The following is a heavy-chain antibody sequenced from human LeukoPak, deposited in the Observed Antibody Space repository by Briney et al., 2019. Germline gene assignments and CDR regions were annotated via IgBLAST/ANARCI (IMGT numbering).Heavy chain of an antibody. CDR2: FDPEDGET. V-gene: IGHV1-24*01. Sequence: ASVKVSCKVSGYTLTELSMHWVRQAPGKGLEWMGGFDPEDGETIYAQKFQGRVTMTEDTSTDTAYMELSSLRSEDTAVHYCASSPGYSSRVWFDPWGQGTLVTVSS. J-gene: IGHJ5*02. CDR3: ASSPGYSSRVWFDP. D-gene: IGHD6-13*01. CDR1: GYTLTELS.